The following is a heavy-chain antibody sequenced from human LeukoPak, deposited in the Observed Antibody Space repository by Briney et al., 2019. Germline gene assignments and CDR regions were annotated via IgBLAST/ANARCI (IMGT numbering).Heavy chain of an antibody. V-gene: IGHV4-59*08. CDR1: GGFISKYY. CDR3: ASNPGSGWIDY. Sequence: PSETLSLTCTVSGGFISKYYWSWIRQPPGKGLHWIGYIYYHGATNYNPSLKSRVTMSIHTSKNQFSLKLSSVTAADTSVYYCASNPGSGWIDYWGQGTLVTVSS. D-gene: IGHD6-19*01. J-gene: IGHJ4*02. CDR2: IYYHGAT.